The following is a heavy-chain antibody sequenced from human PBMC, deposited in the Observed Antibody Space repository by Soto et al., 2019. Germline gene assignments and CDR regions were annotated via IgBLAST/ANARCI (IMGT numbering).Heavy chain of an antibody. CDR1: GYTFTSYV. Sequence: QVQLVQSGADIKKPGASVNLSCRASGYTFTSYVIHWVSQAPGQRPEWLGWINAGNGNTLYSQKFQGRLTITRDTPANTVFVQLSSLRYEDTALYYCARKGRGRNWFDRWGPGSLVTVSA. CDR3: ARKGRGRNWFDR. J-gene: IGHJ5*02. D-gene: IGHD3-16*01. V-gene: IGHV1-3*01. CDR2: INAGNGNT.